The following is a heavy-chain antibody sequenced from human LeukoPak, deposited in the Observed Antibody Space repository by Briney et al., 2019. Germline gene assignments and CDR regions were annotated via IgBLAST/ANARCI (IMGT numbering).Heavy chain of an antibody. D-gene: IGHD3-9*01. CDR2: IKHDGGDK. CDR3: ARGGNYDILTGYIFDY. CDR1: GFTFSNYW. V-gene: IGHV3-7*03. J-gene: IGHJ4*02. Sequence: GGSLRLSCAASGFTFSNYWMSWVRQAPGKGLEWVANIKHDGGDKHYVDSVKGRFTIARDSAKNSLNLQVHSLRAEDTAVYYCARGGNYDILTGYIFDYWGQGTLVTVSS.